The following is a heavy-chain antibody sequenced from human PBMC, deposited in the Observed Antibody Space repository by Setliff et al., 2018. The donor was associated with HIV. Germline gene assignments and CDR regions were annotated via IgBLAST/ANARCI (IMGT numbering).Heavy chain of an antibody. Sequence: PSETLSLSCAASGFTFRSFWMTWVRQAPGKGLEWVANIKEDGSETFYADSVTGRFTISRDNAKNSLYLQMNSLRAEDTALYYCARDRSAFADGYYSYMDVWGKGTTVTVSS. CDR2: IKEDGSET. J-gene: IGHJ6*03. V-gene: IGHV3-7*03. CDR3: ARDRSAFADGYYSYMDV. CDR1: GFTFRSFW. D-gene: IGHD3-3*01.